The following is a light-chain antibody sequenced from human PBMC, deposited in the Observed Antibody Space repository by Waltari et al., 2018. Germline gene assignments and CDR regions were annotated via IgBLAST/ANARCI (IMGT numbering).Light chain of an antibody. CDR1: GRF. CDR3: SSFVGGTTYLL. J-gene: IGLJ2*01. Sequence: QSALTQPASVSGSPGLSITISCIGGGRFFSWYQQHPGKAPKLMIYDDIRRPSGVSNRFSASKSDNTASLTISGLQADDEAVYYCSSFVGGTTYLLIGGGTRLTVL. V-gene: IGLV2-23*01. CDR2: DDI.